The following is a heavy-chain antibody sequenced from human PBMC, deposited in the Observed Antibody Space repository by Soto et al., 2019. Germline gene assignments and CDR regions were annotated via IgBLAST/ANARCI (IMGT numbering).Heavy chain of an antibody. J-gene: IGHJ6*02. Sequence: SVKVSCKASGGTFSSYAISWVRQAPGQGLEWMGGIIPIFGTANYAQKFQGRVTITADESTSTAYMELSSLRSEDTAVYYCATDSSSGYYYGMDGWGQGTTVTVSS. CDR1: GGTFSSYA. V-gene: IGHV1-69*13. D-gene: IGHD6-6*01. CDR3: ATDSSSGYYYGMDG. CDR2: IIPIFGTA.